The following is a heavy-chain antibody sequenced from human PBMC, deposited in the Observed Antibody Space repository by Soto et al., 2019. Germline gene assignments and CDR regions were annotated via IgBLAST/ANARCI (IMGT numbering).Heavy chain of an antibody. D-gene: IGHD1-7*01. J-gene: IGHJ6*02. CDR1: GFTFGDYA. CDR3: TRARRALRNSRGPDGMDV. CDR2: IRSKAYGGTT. V-gene: IGHV3-49*03. Sequence: PGGSLRLSCTASGFTFGDYAMSWFRQAPGKGLEWVGFIRSKAYGGTTEYAASVKGRFTISRDDSKSIAYLQMNSLKTEDTAVYYCTRARRALRNSRGPDGMDVWGQGTTVTVSS.